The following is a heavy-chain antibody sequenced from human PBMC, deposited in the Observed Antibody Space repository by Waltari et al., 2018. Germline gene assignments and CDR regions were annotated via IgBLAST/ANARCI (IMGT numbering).Heavy chain of an antibody. J-gene: IGHJ4*02. CDR3: TSLSSGPFGY. Sequence: EVQLVESGGGLVNPGGSLKLSCAASGFTFSAAVIHWVRQASGKGLEWVGRIISQSYNSATVYAASVKGRFVISRDDSKNMAFLQMYNLKSEDTAVYNCTSLSSGPFGYWGRGTLVTVSS. D-gene: IGHD6-19*01. V-gene: IGHV3-73*01. CDR1: GFTFSAAV. CDR2: IISQSYNSAT.